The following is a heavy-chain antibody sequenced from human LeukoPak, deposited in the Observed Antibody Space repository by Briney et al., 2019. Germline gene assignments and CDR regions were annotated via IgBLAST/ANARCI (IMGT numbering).Heavy chain of an antibody. J-gene: IGHJ5*02. CDR3: ARGTPLSMLKS. V-gene: IGHV4-30-4*08. Sequence: SETLSLTCTVSGASISSGDYYWSWIRQPPGKGLEWIGYIYYSGSTYYNPSLKSRVTISVDTSKKQFSLKLSSVTAADTAVYYCARGTPLSMLKSWRQGTLVTVSS. CDR2: IYYSGST. CDR1: GASISSGDYY. D-gene: IGHD3-3*02.